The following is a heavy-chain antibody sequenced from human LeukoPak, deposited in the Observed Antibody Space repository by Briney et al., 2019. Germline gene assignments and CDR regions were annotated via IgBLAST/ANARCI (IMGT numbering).Heavy chain of an antibody. CDR1: GYTFTGYY. V-gene: IGHV1-2*02. J-gene: IGHJ6*02. CDR3: ARGLYDFWSGYTLLDYYYGMDV. Sequence: ASVNVSCKASGYTFTGYYMHWVRQAPGQGLEWMGWINPNSGGTNYAQKFQGRVTMTRDTSISTAYMELSRLRSDDTAVYYCARGLYDFWSGYTLLDYYYGMDVWGQGTTVTVSS. D-gene: IGHD3-3*01. CDR2: INPNSGGT.